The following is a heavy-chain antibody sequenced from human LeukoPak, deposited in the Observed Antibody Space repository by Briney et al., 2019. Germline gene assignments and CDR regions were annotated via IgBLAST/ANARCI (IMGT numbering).Heavy chain of an antibody. Sequence: GGSLRLSCSASGFTFSSYAMHWVRQAPGKGLEYVSAISSNGGSTYYADSVKGRFTISRDDSKNTLYLQMSSLRAEDTAVYYCVKEYYYGSGSYFGGYGMDVWGKGTTVTVSS. V-gene: IGHV3-64D*06. J-gene: IGHJ6*04. CDR1: GFTFSSYA. CDR2: ISSNGGST. CDR3: VKEYYYGSGSYFGGYGMDV. D-gene: IGHD3-10*01.